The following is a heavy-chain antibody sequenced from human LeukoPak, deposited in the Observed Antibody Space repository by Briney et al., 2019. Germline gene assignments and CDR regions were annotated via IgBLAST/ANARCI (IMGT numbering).Heavy chain of an antibody. Sequence: SETLSLTCTVSGGSISSYYWSWIRQPPGKGLEWIGYIYYSGSTNYNPSLKSRATISVDTSKNQFSLKLSSVTAADTAVYYCARIVVVPADSYYMDVWGKGTTVTVSS. J-gene: IGHJ6*03. CDR1: GGSISSYY. V-gene: IGHV4-59*01. CDR3: ARIVVVPADSYYMDV. CDR2: IYYSGST. D-gene: IGHD2-2*01.